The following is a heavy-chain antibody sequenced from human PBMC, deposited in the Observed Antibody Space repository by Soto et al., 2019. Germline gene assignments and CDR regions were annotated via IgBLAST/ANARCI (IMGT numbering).Heavy chain of an antibody. CDR3: TTGLVRGRGAFDI. CDR2: IKSKTDGGTT. Sequence: EVQLVESGGGLVKPGGSLRLSCAASGFTLSNAWMSWVRQAPGKGLEWVGRIKSKTDGGTTDYAAPVKGRFTISRDDSTNTLYLQMNSLKTEDTAVYYCTTGLVRGRGAFDIWGQGTMVTVSS. CDR1: GFTLSNAW. V-gene: IGHV3-15*01. J-gene: IGHJ3*02. D-gene: IGHD3-10*01.